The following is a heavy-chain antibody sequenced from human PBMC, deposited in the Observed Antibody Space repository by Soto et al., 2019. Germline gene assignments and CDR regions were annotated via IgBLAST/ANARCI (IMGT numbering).Heavy chain of an antibody. CDR3: ARGGGTILAPLP. J-gene: IGHJ5*02. Sequence: GASVKVSCKASGYTFTGYFMHWVRQAPGQGLEWLGWINPNSGATKYAQKFRGRVTLTRDTSINTAYMEMSMLRSDDTAVYYCARGGGTILAPLPWGQGTLVTVSS. CDR2: INPNSGAT. D-gene: IGHD3-3*01. V-gene: IGHV1-2*02. CDR1: GYTFTGYF.